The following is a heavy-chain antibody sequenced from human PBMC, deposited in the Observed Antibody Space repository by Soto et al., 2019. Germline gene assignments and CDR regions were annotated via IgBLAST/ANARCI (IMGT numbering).Heavy chain of an antibody. Sequence: GGALTLSCAVSGFTFSRYAMRWVRQAPGRGLEWVSTLTNSGGSTRYADSVKGRFTISRDNSKNTLYLQMKSLRAEDTAVYYCAKMSGYDILTGYYNSAFDYWGQGTLVTVSS. CDR1: GFTFSRYA. D-gene: IGHD3-9*01. CDR3: AKMSGYDILTGYYNSAFDY. J-gene: IGHJ4*02. CDR2: LTNSGGST. V-gene: IGHV3-23*01.